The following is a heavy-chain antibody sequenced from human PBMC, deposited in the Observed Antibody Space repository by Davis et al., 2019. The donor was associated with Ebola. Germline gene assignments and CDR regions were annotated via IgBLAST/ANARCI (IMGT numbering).Heavy chain of an antibody. V-gene: IGHV3-NL1*01. D-gene: IGHD6-19*01. CDR2: IYSGGST. CDR3: ARAALGSGWWGY. CDR1: GFTFSSYG. Sequence: GESLKISCAASGFTFSSYGMHWVRQAPGKGLEWVSVIYSGGSTYYADSVKGRFTISRDNSKNTLYLQMNSLRAEDTAVYYCARAALGSGWWGYWGQGTLVTVSS. J-gene: IGHJ4*02.